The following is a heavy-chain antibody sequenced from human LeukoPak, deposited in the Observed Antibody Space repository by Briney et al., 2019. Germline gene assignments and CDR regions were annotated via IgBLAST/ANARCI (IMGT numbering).Heavy chain of an antibody. CDR1: GGSVNSGSYY. D-gene: IGHD3-3*01. CDR3: ARNHYDFWSGYYTPYYYMDV. CDR2: IYYSGST. J-gene: IGHJ6*03. Sequence: SETLSLTCTVSGGSVNSGSYYWSWIRQPPGKGLEWIGYIYYSGSTNYNPSLKSRVTISVDTSKNQFSLKLSSVTAADTAVYYCARNHYDFWSGYYTPYYYMDVWGKGTTVTVSS. V-gene: IGHV4-61*01.